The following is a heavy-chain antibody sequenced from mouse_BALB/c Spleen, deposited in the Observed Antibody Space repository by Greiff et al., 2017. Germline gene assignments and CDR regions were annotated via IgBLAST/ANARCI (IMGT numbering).Heavy chain of an antibody. Sequence: EVKLVESGGGLVQPGGSLKLSCAASGFTFSSYGMSWVRQTPDKRLELVATINSNGGSTYYPDSVKGRFTISRDNAKNTLYLQMSSLKSEDTAMYYCAREGYYGSSYYSYYAMDYGGQGTSVTVSS. D-gene: IGHD1-1*01. CDR2: INSNGGST. J-gene: IGHJ4*01. V-gene: IGHV5-6-3*01. CDR1: GFTFSSYG. CDR3: AREGYYGSSYYSYYAMDY.